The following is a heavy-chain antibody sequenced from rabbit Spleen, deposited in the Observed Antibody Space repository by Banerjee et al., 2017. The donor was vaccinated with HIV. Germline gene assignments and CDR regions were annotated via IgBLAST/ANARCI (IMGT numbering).Heavy chain of an antibody. D-gene: IGHD5-1*01. V-gene: IGHV1S45*01. CDR3: ARAGEGGDGYLNL. J-gene: IGHJ4*01. Sequence: QEQLVESGGGLVQPEGSLTLTCTASGVSFSGSSYMCWVRQAPGKGLEWIACIYVDSGGGTKYPSWAKGRFTISKTSSTTVTLQMASLTVADTATYFCARAGEGGDGYLNLWGPGTLVTVS. CDR2: IYVDSGGGT. CDR1: GVSFSGSSY.